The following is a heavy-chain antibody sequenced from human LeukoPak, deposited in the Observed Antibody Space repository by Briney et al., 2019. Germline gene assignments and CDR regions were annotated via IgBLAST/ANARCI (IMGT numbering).Heavy chain of an antibody. J-gene: IGHJ4*02. CDR2: ISGSGGST. CDR1: GFTFSSYA. Sequence: GGSLTLSCAASGFTFSSYAMSWVRQAPGKGLEWVSAISGSGGSTYYADSVKGRFTISRDNSKNTLYLQMNRLRAEDTAVYYCAKENPGITMVRGVPMYYFDYWGQGTLVTVSS. D-gene: IGHD3-10*01. V-gene: IGHV3-23*01. CDR3: AKENPGITMVRGVPMYYFDY.